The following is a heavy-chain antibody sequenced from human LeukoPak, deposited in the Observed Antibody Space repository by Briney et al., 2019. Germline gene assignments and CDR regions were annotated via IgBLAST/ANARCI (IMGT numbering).Heavy chain of an antibody. V-gene: IGHV3-21*01. CDR1: GFTFSSYS. J-gene: IGHJ3*02. CDR3: ARVNYDILTGPQVVGAFDI. CDR2: ISSSSSYI. Sequence: GGSLRLSCAASGFTFSSYSMNWVRQAPGKGLEWVSSISSSSSYIYYADSVKGRFTISRDNAKNSLYLQMNSLRAEDTAVYYCARVNYDILTGPQVVGAFDIWGQGTMVTVSS. D-gene: IGHD3-9*01.